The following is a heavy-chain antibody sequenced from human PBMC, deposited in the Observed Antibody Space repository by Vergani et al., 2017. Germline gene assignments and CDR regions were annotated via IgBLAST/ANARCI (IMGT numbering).Heavy chain of an antibody. Sequence: QVQLQESGPGLVKPSETLALICDVFDFISNGHYWGWFRQSPEKGLEWIGSFYASGSTYYSRSLKSGVAISRDTSKNHFSLRLSSVTAADTAVDYFERHLRVYSYGVFDYWGQGREVTVSS. CDR2: FYASGST. CDR1: DFISNGHY. CDR3: ERHLRVYSYGVFDY. D-gene: IGHD5-18*01. V-gene: IGHV4-38-2*01. J-gene: IGHJ4*02.